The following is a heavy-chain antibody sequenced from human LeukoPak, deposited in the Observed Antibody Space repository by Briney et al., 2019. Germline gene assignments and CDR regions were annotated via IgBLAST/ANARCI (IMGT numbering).Heavy chain of an antibody. Sequence: GASVKVSCKASGYTFTGYYMHWVRQAPGQGLEWMGWINPNSGGTNYAQKFQGRVTMTRDTSISTAYMELSRLRSDDTAVYYCARDRQAYYDFWSGYLNWFDPWGQGTLVAVSS. D-gene: IGHD3-3*01. V-gene: IGHV1-2*02. CDR2: INPNSGGT. J-gene: IGHJ5*02. CDR3: ARDRQAYYDFWSGYLNWFDP. CDR1: GYTFTGYY.